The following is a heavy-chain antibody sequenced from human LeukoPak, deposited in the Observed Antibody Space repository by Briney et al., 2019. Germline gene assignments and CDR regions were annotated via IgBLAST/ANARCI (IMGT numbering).Heavy chain of an antibody. CDR1: GFTFSNYA. CDR2: ISGSGGGT. Sequence: PGGSLRLSCAASGFTFSNYAMSWVRQAPGKGLEWVSGISGSGGGTYYPDSVKGRFTISRDNPKNTLYLQMNGLRAEDTAVYYCAFRSYYSSSDYYLYYFDYWGQGTLVTVSS. CDR3: AFRSYYSSSDYYLYYFDY. D-gene: IGHD3-22*01. J-gene: IGHJ4*02. V-gene: IGHV3-23*01.